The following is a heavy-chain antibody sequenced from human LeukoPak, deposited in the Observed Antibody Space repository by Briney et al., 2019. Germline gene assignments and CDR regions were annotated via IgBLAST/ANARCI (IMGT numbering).Heavy chain of an antibody. J-gene: IGHJ6*03. V-gene: IGHV5-51*01. Sequence: GESLKISCKGSGYRFSSYWIGWVRQMPGKGLEWMGIIYPGDSDTRYSPSFQGQVTISADKSISTAYLQWSSLKASDTAVYYCARHRYGDYGGDYYYYYMDVWGKGTTVT. CDR1: GYRFSSYW. CDR2: IYPGDSDT. CDR3: ARHRYGDYGGDYYYYYMDV. D-gene: IGHD4-17*01.